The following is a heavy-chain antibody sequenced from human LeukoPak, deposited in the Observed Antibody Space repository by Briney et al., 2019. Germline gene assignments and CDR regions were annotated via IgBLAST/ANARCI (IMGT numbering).Heavy chain of an antibody. CDR3: ARGIDYGGNSELGY. V-gene: IGHV1-18*04. J-gene: IGHJ4*02. Sequence: ASVKVSCKASGYTFTSYYMHWVRQTPGQGLEWMGWISAYNGNTNYAQKLQGRVTMTTDTSTSTAYMELRSLRSDDTAVYYCARGIDYGGNSELGYWGQGTLVTVSS. CDR2: ISAYNGNT. CDR1: GYTFTSYY. D-gene: IGHD4-23*01.